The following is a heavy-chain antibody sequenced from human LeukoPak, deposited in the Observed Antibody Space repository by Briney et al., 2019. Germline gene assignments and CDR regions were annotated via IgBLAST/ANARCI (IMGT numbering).Heavy chain of an antibody. J-gene: IGHJ4*01. CDR2: NDTDGTTT. CDR3: ARGEAGHCGGDCHVRH. D-gene: IGHD2-21*01. V-gene: IGHV3-74*01. CDR1: EFTFSNYW. Sequence: GGSLRLSCTTSEFTFSNYWMHWVRQVPGKGLVWVSRNDTDGTTTDYADSVRGRFTITRDNAKNTLYLQMNSLRADDTAVYYCARGEAGHCGGDCHVRHWGQEPWSPSPQ.